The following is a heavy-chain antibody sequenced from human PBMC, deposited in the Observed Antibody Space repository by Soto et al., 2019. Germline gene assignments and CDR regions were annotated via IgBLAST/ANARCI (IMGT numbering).Heavy chain of an antibody. J-gene: IGHJ5*02. CDR3: ERAGRLGELWA. CDR2: IFYSGIT. CDR1: GGSTKSYY. Sequence: PSETLSLTCLVSGGSTKSYYWSWIRHPPGKGLEWIGKIFYSGITDYNPSLKSRVTMSVDTSKNHFSLKLSSVTTADTAVYYCERAGRLGELWAWGQGNQVTVSS. D-gene: IGHD3-16*01. V-gene: IGHV4-59*12.